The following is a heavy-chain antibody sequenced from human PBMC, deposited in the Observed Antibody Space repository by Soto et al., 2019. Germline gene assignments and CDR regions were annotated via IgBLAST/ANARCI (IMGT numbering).Heavy chain of an antibody. D-gene: IGHD6-19*01. V-gene: IGHV4-59*08. CDR1: GGYISSYY. CDR2: IYYSGST. Sequence: PSETISLTCTVFGGYISSYYWSRIRQPPGKGLEWIGYIYYSGSTNYNPSLKSRVTISVDTSKNQFSLKLSSVTAADTPVYYCARQEGGWLDYWGQGTLVTVSS. J-gene: IGHJ4*02. CDR3: ARQEGGWLDY.